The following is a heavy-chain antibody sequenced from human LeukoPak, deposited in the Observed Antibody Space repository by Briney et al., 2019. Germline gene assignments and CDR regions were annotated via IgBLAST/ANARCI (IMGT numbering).Heavy chain of an antibody. Sequence: GRSLRLSCAASGFTFSSYGMHWVRQAPGKGLEWVAVISYDGSNKYYADSVKGRFTISRDNSKNTLYLQMNSLRAEDTAAYYCARPVVGASSWFDPWGQGTLVTVSS. J-gene: IGHJ5*02. D-gene: IGHD1-26*01. CDR3: ARPVVGASSWFDP. CDR1: GFTFSSYG. CDR2: ISYDGSNK. V-gene: IGHV3-30*03.